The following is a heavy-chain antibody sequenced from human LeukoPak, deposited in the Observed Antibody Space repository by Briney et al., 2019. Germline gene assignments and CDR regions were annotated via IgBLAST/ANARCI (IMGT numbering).Heavy chain of an antibody. Sequence: SETLSLTCTVSGGSISSADYYWSWIRQPAGKGLEWVGRIYTSGSTNYNPSLKSRVTISVDTSKNQFSLKLSSVTAADTAVYYCVREPRDGYNSPDHWGQGTLVTVSS. CDR3: VREPRDGYNSPDH. V-gene: IGHV4-61*02. CDR1: GGSISSADYY. J-gene: IGHJ4*02. D-gene: IGHD5-24*01. CDR2: IYTSGST.